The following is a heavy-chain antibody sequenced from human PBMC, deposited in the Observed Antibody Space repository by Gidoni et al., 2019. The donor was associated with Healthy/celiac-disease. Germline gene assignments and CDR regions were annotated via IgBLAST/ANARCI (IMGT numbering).Heavy chain of an antibody. J-gene: IGHJ4*02. CDR2: IYYSGST. D-gene: IGHD5-12*01. Sequence: QVQLQESGPGLVKPSETLSLTCTVSGGSISSYYWSWIRQPPGKGLEWIGYIYYSGSTNYHPSLKSRVTISVDTSKNQFSLKLSSVTAADTAVYYCARGRDGYNPYYFDYWGQGTLVTVSS. CDR1: GGSISSYY. CDR3: ARGRDGYNPYYFDY. V-gene: IGHV4-59*08.